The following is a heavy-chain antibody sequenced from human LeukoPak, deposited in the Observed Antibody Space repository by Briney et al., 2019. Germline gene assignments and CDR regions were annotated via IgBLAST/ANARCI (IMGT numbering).Heavy chain of an antibody. Sequence: PSETLSLTCAVYGGSFSGYYWSWTRQPPGKGLEWIGEINHSGTTNYNPSLKSRVTISVDTSKNQFSLKTSSVTAADTAVYYCAREGSAVTNFDYWGQGTLVTVSS. V-gene: IGHV4-34*01. CDR1: GGSFSGYY. CDR2: INHSGTT. D-gene: IGHD3-10*01. CDR3: AREGSAVTNFDY. J-gene: IGHJ4*02.